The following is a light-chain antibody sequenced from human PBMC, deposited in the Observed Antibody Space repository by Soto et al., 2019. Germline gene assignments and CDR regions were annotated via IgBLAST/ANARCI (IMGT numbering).Light chain of an antibody. V-gene: IGKV3-20*01. CDR3: QQYGSSPPYT. CDR1: HSVSSTY. J-gene: IGKJ2*01. Sequence: EIVLTQSPGTLSLSPGEGATLSCRASHSVSSTYLAWYQQKPGQAPRLLIYGASSRATGIPDRFSGSGSGTXFTLTISRLEPEDFAVYYCQQYGSSPPYTFGQGTKLEIK. CDR2: GAS.